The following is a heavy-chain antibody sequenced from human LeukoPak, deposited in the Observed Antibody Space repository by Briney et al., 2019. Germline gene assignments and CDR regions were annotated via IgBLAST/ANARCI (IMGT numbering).Heavy chain of an antibody. V-gene: IGHV4-39*01. CDR1: GGSSSSSKYY. Sequence: PSETLSLTCTVSGGSSSSSKYYWGWIRQPPGKGLEWIGSIYYSGSTYYNPSLKSRVTISVDTSKNHFSLKLSSMTAADTAVYYCARHSFGVASPFDYWGQGTLVTVSS. J-gene: IGHJ4*02. D-gene: IGHD3-3*01. CDR2: IYYSGST. CDR3: ARHSFGVASPFDY.